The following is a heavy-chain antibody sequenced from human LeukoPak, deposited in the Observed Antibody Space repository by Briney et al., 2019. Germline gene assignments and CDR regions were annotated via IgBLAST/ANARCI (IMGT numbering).Heavy chain of an antibody. CDR2: IYHSGST. V-gene: IGHV4-30-2*01. Sequence: PSQTLSLTCAVSGGSISSGGYSWSWTRQPPGKGLEWIGYIYHSGSTYYNPSLKSRVTISVDRSKNQFSLKLSSVTAADTAVYYCARGRITDGMDVWGKGTTVTVSS. CDR3: ARGRITDGMDV. D-gene: IGHD2-15*01. CDR1: GGSISSGGYS. J-gene: IGHJ6*04.